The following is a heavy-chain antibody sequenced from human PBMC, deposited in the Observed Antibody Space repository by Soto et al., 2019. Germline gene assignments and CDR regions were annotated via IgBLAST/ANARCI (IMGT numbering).Heavy chain of an antibody. Sequence: GGSLRLSCAASGFTYSGLSMSWVRQAPGKGLEWVASVSRDGGQNYYVDAVKGRFTISRDNANSSLYLQMNSLRAEDTAVYYCVRGSMIPDYWGQGTQVTVSS. CDR3: VRGSMIPDY. CDR1: GFTYSGLS. V-gene: IGHV3-7*05. J-gene: IGHJ4*01. CDR2: VSRDGGQN. D-gene: IGHD3-22*01.